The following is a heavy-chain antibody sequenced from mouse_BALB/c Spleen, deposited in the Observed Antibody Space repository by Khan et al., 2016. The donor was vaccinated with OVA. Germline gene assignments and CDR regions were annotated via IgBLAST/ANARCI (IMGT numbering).Heavy chain of an antibody. V-gene: IGHV1S81*02. CDR2: INPSDGRT. CDR1: GYTFTSYW. D-gene: IGHD2-10*02. CDR3: ARGGYGSLAY. J-gene: IGHJ3*01. Sequence: QVQLQQSGAELVKPGASVNLSCKASGYTFTSYWMHWVKQRPGQGLDWIGYINPSDGRTHYNESFRNKATLTVDKSSNTAYMQVSSLTAEDSAAYYCARGGYGSLAYWGQGTLVTVSA.